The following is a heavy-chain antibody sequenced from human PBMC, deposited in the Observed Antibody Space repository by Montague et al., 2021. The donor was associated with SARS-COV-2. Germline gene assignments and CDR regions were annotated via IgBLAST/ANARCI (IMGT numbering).Heavy chain of an antibody. V-gene: IGHV4-39*02. CDR2: IYYGGNN. D-gene: IGHD4-11*01. J-gene: IGHJ3*01. Sequence: SETLSLTCTVSGGSITSSTYYWGWIRQPPGKGLEWIVSIYYGGNNFYNSSLKSRVAISVDTSKNHFSLKLSSVTAADTAVYHCARTVGSDDAFDVWGQGTMVTVYS. CDR1: GGSITSSTYY. CDR3: ARTVGSDDAFDV.